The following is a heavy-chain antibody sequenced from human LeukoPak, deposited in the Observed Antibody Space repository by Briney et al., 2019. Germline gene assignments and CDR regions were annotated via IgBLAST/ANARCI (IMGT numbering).Heavy chain of an antibody. Sequence: GGSLRLSCAASGFTFSNYWMSWVRQAPGKGLEWVAHITKDGSEKYYVDSVKGRFTISRDNAKNSLFLQMNGLTVEDTAVYYCARDKVTYWGQGTLVTVSS. CDR3: ARDKVTY. J-gene: IGHJ4*02. V-gene: IGHV3-7*01. CDR2: ITKDGSEK. CDR1: GFTFSNYW.